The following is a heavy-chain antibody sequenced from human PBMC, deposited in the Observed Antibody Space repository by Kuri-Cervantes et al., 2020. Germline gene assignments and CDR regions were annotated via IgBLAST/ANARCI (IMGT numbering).Heavy chain of an antibody. Sequence: GGSLRLSCAASGFTFSRHGMTWVRQAPGKGLEWVSGISGSGGSTFYADSVKGRFTISRDNSKNTLYLQMNSLRAEDTAVYYCAKQRGFRTFNYYYYGMDVWGQGTTVTVSS. D-gene: IGHD3-16*01. CDR1: GFTFSRHG. CDR2: ISGSGGST. J-gene: IGHJ6*02. V-gene: IGHV3-23*01. CDR3: AKQRGFRTFNYYYYGMDV.